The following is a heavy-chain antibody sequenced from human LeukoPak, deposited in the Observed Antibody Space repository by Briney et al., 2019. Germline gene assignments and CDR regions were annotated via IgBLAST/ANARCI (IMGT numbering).Heavy chain of an antibody. J-gene: IGHJ4*02. V-gene: IGHV3-23*01. CDR2: ISDSGDNT. CDR3: AKANSITIFGVISPVDY. D-gene: IGHD3-3*01. Sequence: GGSLRLSCAASGFTFSSYEMNWARQAPGKGLEWVSTISDSGDNTYYADSVKGRFTISRDNSKNTLYLQMNSLRAEDTAVYYCAKANSITIFGVISPVDYWGQGTLVTVSS. CDR1: GFTFSSYE.